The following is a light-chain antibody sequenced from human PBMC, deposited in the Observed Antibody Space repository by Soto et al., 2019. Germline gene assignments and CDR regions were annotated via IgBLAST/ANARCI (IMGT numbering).Light chain of an antibody. CDR1: QSVSSN. V-gene: IGKV3-20*01. CDR3: QQYGGSPIS. J-gene: IGKJ5*01. Sequence: EIVMTQSPATLSVSPGERATLYCRASQSVSSNLAWYQQKPGQAPRLLISGASSRATGIPDRFSGGGSGTDFTLTISRLEPEDFALYYCQQYGGSPISFGQGTRLEIK. CDR2: GAS.